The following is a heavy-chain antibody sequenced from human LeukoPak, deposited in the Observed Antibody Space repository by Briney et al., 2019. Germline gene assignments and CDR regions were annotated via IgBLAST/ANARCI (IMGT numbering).Heavy chain of an antibody. CDR2: IYPSDSDT. CDR3: ARYIAAAGTFFDY. V-gene: IGHV5-51*01. CDR1: GYRFTSYW. D-gene: IGHD6-13*01. J-gene: IGHJ4*02. Sequence: LGESLKISCKGSGYRFTSYWIGWVRQMPGKGLEWMGIIYPSDSDTRYSPSFQGQVTISADKSISTAYLQWSSLKASDTAMYYCARYIAAAGTFFDYWGQGTLVTVSS.